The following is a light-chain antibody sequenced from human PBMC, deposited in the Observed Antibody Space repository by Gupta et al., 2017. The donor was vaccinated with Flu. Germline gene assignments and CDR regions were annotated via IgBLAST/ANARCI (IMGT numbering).Light chain of an antibody. V-gene: IGKV1-39*01. J-gene: IGKJ2*03. CDR1: QSISSY. CDR3: QQSDSTPPS. Sequence: DIQMTQSPSSLSASVGDRVTITCRASQSISSYLNWYQQKPGKAPKLLIYAASSLQSGVPSRFSGSGSETDFTLTISSLQPEDFATYYCQQSDSTPPSFGQGTKLEIK. CDR2: AAS.